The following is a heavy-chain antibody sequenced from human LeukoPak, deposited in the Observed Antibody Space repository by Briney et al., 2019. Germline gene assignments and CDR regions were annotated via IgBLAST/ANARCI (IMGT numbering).Heavy chain of an antibody. CDR2: MNPNSGNT. Sequence: ASVKVSCKASGYTFTSYDINWVRQATGQGLEWMGWMNPNSGNTGYAQKFQGRVTVTRNTSISTAYMELSSLRSEDTAVYYCARGEYSSSSLDYWGQGTLVTVSS. CDR1: GYTFTSYD. J-gene: IGHJ4*02. CDR3: ARGEYSSSSLDY. D-gene: IGHD6-6*01. V-gene: IGHV1-8*01.